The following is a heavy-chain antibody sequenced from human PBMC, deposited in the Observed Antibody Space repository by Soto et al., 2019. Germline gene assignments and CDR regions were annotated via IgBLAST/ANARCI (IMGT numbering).Heavy chain of an antibody. CDR1: GFTFSSYA. V-gene: IGHV3-23*01. CDR3: AKASCSSTSCYVDY. J-gene: IGHJ4*02. CDR2: FSGSAGIT. D-gene: IGHD2-2*01. Sequence: PGGSLRLSCAASGFTFSSYAINWVRQAPGKGLEWVSGFSGSAGITYYADSVKGRFTISRDNSKNTLYLQMNSLRAEDTAVYYCAKASCSSTSCYVDYWGKGTLVTVSS.